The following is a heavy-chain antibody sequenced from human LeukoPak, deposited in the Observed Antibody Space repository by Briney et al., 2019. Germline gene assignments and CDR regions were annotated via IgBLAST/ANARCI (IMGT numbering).Heavy chain of an antibody. CDR3: ARGRFLEWLLSGAFVI. CDR1: GGTFSSYA. CDR2: IIPIFGTA. Sequence: SVKVSCKASGGTFSSYAISWVRQAPGQGLEWMGGIIPIFGTANYAQKFQGRVTITADESTSKAYMELSSLRSEDTAVYYCARGRFLEWLLSGAFVIWGQGTMVTVSS. D-gene: IGHD3-3*01. J-gene: IGHJ3*02. V-gene: IGHV1-69*13.